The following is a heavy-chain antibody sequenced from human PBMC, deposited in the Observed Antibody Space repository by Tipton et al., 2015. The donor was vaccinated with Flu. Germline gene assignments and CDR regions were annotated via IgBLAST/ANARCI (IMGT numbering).Heavy chain of an antibody. J-gene: IGHJ5*02. V-gene: IGHV4-38-2*02. CDR2: VSRPGST. Sequence: TLSLTCTVSGDSISSGYYWGWFLQFPAKGLEWIGTVSRPGSTVYNPSLERRVTISTDTSKNQFSLNMKSVTTADMAVYYCERRDYSNYMSEPKCWFDPWGQGTLVAVSS. D-gene: IGHD4-11*01. CDR1: GDSISSGYY. CDR3: ERRDYSNYMSEPKCWFDP.